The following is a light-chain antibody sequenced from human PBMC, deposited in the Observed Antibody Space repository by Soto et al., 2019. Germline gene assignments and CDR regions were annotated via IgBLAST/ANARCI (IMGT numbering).Light chain of an antibody. J-gene: IGLJ1*01. CDR2: DVS. CDR3: CSYAASNTFV. CDR1: SSDVGGYNH. Sequence: QSALTQPPSASGSPGQSVTISCTGTSSDVGGYNHVSWYQQYSGKAPKVMIYDVSKRPSGVPDRFSGSKSGNTASLTISGLQAEDEADYYCCSYAASNTFVFGTGTKLTVL. V-gene: IGLV2-8*01.